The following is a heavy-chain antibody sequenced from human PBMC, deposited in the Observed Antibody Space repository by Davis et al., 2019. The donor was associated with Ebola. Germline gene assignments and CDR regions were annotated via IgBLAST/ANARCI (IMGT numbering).Heavy chain of an antibody. J-gene: IGHJ3*02. CDR1: GFVFRNYV. Sequence: GGSLRLSCAASGFVFRNYVMSWVRQAPGKGLEWVSTLGTSADTYYADSVKGRFTISRANSKNTLYLQMNGLRVEDTAIYYCAKDTSNIWFDIWGQGTNVTVSS. CDR2: LGTSADT. V-gene: IGHV3-23*01. D-gene: IGHD1-26*01. CDR3: AKDTSNIWFDI.